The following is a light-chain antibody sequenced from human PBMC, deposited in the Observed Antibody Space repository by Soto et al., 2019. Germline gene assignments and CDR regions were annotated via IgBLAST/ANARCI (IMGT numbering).Light chain of an antibody. V-gene: IGLV2-8*01. CDR2: EVT. CDR1: SSDVGGYNY. J-gene: IGLJ3*02. Sequence: QSVLTQPPSASGSPGQSVTISCTGTSSDVGGYNYVSWYQQYPGRAPKLMIYEVTKRPSGVPDRFSGSKSGNTASLTVSGLQADDEADYCCSSYAASNNFYFVFGGGTKVTVL. CDR3: SSYAASNNFYFV.